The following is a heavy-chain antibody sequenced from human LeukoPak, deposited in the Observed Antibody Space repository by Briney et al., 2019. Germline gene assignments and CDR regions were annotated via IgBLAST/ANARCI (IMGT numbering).Heavy chain of an antibody. CDR3: VRQSTGLDY. V-gene: IGHV3-30-3*01. CDR2: IEPDATTK. Sequence: PGGSLRLSRAASGFTFSSHIMHWVRQAPGKGLEWVAVIEPDATTKYHADTVRGRFSISRDNSKNTLFRQLDSLRSEDTALYYCVRQSTGLDYWGQGTLVTVSS. J-gene: IGHJ4*02. D-gene: IGHD5/OR15-5a*01. CDR1: GFTFSSHI.